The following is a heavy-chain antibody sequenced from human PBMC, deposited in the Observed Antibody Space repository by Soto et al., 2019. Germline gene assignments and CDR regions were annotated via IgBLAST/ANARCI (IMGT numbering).Heavy chain of an antibody. J-gene: IGHJ4*02. CDR3: TRHEYCNGGSCSSTASDY. D-gene: IGHD2-15*01. V-gene: IGHV3-73*01. Sequence: EVQLVESGGGLVQPGGSLKLSCAASGFTFSGSAMHWVRQASGKGLEWVGRIRSKANNYATAYVESVKGRFTISRDDSKNTAYLQMNSLKTEDTAVYYCTRHEYCNGGSCSSTASDYWGQGTLVTVSS. CDR2: IRSKANNYAT. CDR1: GFTFSGSA.